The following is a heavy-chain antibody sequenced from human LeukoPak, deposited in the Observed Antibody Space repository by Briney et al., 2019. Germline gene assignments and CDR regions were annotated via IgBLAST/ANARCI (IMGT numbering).Heavy chain of an antibody. CDR3: ARDLGDFWSGSVP. J-gene: IGHJ5*02. Sequence: ASVKVSCKASGGTFSSNAISWVRQGPGQGLEWMGRIIPILGIANYAQKFQGRVTITADKSTSTAYMELSSLRSEDTAVYYCARDLGDFWSGSVPWGQGTLVTVSS. CDR1: GGTFSSNA. CDR2: IIPILGIA. V-gene: IGHV1-69*04. D-gene: IGHD3-3*01.